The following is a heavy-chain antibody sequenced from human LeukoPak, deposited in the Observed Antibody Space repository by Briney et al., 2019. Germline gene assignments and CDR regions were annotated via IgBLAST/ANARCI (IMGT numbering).Heavy chain of an antibody. Sequence: PGGSLRLSCAASGFTFSSYAMNWIRQAPGKGLEWVSSISSSSSYIYYADSVKGRFTISRDNANNSLYLQVNSLRAEDTALYYCARAEGYGAIDYWGQGTLVTVSS. D-gene: IGHD5-12*01. CDR1: GFTFSSYA. J-gene: IGHJ4*02. V-gene: IGHV3-21*01. CDR2: ISSSSSYI. CDR3: ARAEGYGAIDY.